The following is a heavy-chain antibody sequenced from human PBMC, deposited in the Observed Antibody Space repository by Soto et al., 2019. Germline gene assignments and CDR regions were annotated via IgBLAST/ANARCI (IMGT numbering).Heavy chain of an antibody. V-gene: IGHV1-2*02. D-gene: IGHD3-3*01. CDR2: INPNSGGT. CDR3: ARGTITIFGVVNNWFDP. J-gene: IGHJ5*02. Sequence: GASVKVSCKASGYTFTGYYMHWVRQAPGQGLEWMGWINPNSGGTNYAQKFQGRVTMTRDTSISTAYMELSRLRSDDTAVYYCARGTITIFGVVNNWFDPWGQGSVVTVSS. CDR1: GYTFTGYY.